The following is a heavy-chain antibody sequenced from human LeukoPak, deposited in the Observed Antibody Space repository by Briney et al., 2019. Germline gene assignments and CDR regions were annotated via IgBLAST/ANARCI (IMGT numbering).Heavy chain of an antibody. CDR3: ARDLSGVGIEAY. V-gene: IGHV3-30*04. Sequence: GGSLRLSCAASGFNFSSYTMHWVRQAPGKGLDWVAVISSDGSNKYYADSVKGRFTISRDNSKDTLYLQMNSLRVEDTAVCYCARDLSGVGIEAYWGQGTLATVSS. J-gene: IGHJ4*02. D-gene: IGHD2-15*01. CDR1: GFNFSSYT. CDR2: ISSDGSNK.